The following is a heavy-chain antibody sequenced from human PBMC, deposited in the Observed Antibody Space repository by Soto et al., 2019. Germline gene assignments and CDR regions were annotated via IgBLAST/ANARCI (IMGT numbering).Heavy chain of an antibody. CDR3: AREACISTSCYFDY. D-gene: IGHD2-2*01. CDR2: INSSSSNI. V-gene: IGHV3-21*01. Sequence: PGGSLRLSCAASGFTFSSYSMNWVRQAPGKGLEWVSSINSSSSNIYYADSVKGRFTISRDNAKNTLYLQMNSLRAEDTAVYYCAREACISTSCYFDYWGQGTLVTVSS. CDR1: GFTFSSYS. J-gene: IGHJ4*02.